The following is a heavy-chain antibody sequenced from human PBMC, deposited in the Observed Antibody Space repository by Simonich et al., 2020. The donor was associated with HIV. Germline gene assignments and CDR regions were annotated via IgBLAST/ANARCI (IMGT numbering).Heavy chain of an antibody. D-gene: IGHD6-6*01. V-gene: IGHV3-9*03. Sequence: EVQLVESGGGLVQPGRSLRLSCAASGFTFDDYAMHWVRQARGEGLEGVAGIGWNSGSIGYADSVKGRFTISRDNAKNSLYLQMNSLRAEDMALYYCAKDRYSSSSGSFDYWGQGTLVTVSS. CDR2: IGWNSGSI. CDR3: AKDRYSSSSGSFDY. CDR1: GFTFDDYA. J-gene: IGHJ4*02.